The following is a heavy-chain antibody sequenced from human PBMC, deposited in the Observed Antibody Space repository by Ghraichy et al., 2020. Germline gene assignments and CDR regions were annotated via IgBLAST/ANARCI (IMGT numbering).Heavy chain of an antibody. CDR1: GYTFTGNY. CDR2: INPNRDGT. Sequence: ASVKVSCKASGYTFTGNYIHWVRQAPGQGLEWVGWINPNRDGTSYAQKFQGRVTMTRDTSTSTVFLELSQLRHDDTAVYFCAREDSVESAAAFDYWGQGSLVTVSS. V-gene: IGHV1-2*02. CDR3: AREDSVESAAAFDY. D-gene: IGHD2-15*01. J-gene: IGHJ4*02.